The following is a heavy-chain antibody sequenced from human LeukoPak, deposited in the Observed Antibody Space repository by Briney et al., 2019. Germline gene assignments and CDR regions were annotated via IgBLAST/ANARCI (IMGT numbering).Heavy chain of an antibody. J-gene: IGHJ4*02. V-gene: IGHV3-23*01. D-gene: IGHD1-20*01. CDR1: GFTFSSYA. CDR3: ATWTGITPY. CDR2: ISGSGGST. Sequence: GGSLRLSCAASGFTFSSYAMSWVRQAPGKGLEWVSAISGSGGSTYYADSVRGRFTISRDNAKNSLYLQMDSLRAEDTAVYYCATWTGITPYWGQGTLVTVSS.